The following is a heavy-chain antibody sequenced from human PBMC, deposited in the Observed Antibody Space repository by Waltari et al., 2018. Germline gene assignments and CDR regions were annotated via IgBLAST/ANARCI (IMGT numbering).Heavy chain of an antibody. Sequence: QVQLQESGPGLVKPSQTLSLTCTVSGGSIDSGSYYWSWIRQPAGKGLEWIGRSYTSGITNDNPPPKSGVTIPVDTSKNQFSLKLSSVTAADTAVYYCARGPLLSKVDYWGQGTLVTVSS. D-gene: IGHD1-26*01. CDR3: ARGPLLSKVDY. CDR1: GGSIDSGSYY. J-gene: IGHJ4*02. CDR2: SYTSGIT. V-gene: IGHV4-61*02.